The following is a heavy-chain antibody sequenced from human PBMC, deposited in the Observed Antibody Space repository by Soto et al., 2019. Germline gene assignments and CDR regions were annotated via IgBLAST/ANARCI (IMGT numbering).Heavy chain of an antibody. CDR2: IIPIFGTA. Sequence: QVQLVQSGAEVKKPGSSVKVSCKASGGTFSSYAISWVRQAPGQRLEWMGGIIPIFGTANYAQKFQGRVRITADQSTSTAYMELSSLRSEDTGVYYCARGDWAIAAAVTWYYYGMDVWGEGTTVTVSS. V-gene: IGHV1-69*01. CDR1: GGTFSSYA. CDR3: ARGDWAIAAAVTWYYYGMDV. D-gene: IGHD6-13*01. J-gene: IGHJ6*01.